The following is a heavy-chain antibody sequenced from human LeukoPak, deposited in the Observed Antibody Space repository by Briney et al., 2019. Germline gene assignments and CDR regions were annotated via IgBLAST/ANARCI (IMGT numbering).Heavy chain of an antibody. CDR1: GFTFSDYG. D-gene: IGHD5-18*01. CDR2: IWYDGGNK. CDR3: ARERGGYSYGPFDY. J-gene: IGHJ4*02. V-gene: IGHV3-33*01. Sequence: PGGSLRLSCAASGFTFSDYGMHWVRQAPGKGLEWVAVIWYDGGNKYYADSVKGRFTISRDNSKNTLYLQMNSLRAEDTAVYYCARERGGYSYGPFDYWGQGTLVTVSS.